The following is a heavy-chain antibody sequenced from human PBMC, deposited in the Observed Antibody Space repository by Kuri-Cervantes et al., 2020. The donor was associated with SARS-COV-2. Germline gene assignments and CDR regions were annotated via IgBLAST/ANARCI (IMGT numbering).Heavy chain of an antibody. D-gene: IGHD3-9*01. J-gene: IGHJ5*02. CDR1: GYSFTDSG. CDR2: FSVYNGNT. Sequence: ASVKVSCKTSGYSFTDSGVNWVRQAPGQGLEWVGWFSVYNGNTNYGQNVKGRITMTTDTSTSTAYMELRSLRSDDTAVYYCARGGTYYDILSGQKNWFDPWGQGTLVTVSS. V-gene: IGHV1-18*04. CDR3: ARGGTYYDILSGQKNWFDP.